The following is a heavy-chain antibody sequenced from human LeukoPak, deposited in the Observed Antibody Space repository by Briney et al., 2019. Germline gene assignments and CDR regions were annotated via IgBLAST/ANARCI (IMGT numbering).Heavy chain of an antibody. D-gene: IGHD3-16*01. J-gene: IGHJ4*02. Sequence: SETLSLTCTVSGDSVSSSTYYWGWIRQPPGKGLEWIGTIYYSGSVDYNPSLKSRVTLSIDTSKNHFSLKLSSVTAADTAVYYCARDWGRGDFDYWGQGTLVTVSS. CDR3: ARDWGRGDFDY. V-gene: IGHV4-39*07. CDR1: GDSVSSSTYY. CDR2: IYYSGSV.